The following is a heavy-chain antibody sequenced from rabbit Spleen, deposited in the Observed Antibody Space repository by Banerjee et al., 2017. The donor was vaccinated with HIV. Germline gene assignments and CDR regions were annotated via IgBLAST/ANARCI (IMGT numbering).Heavy chain of an antibody. CDR1: GFSFSDRDV. CDR3: ARDLVTVIGWNFNL. CDR2: IYADYGST. Sequence: QEQLEESGGGLVKPEGSLTLTCKASGFSFSDRDVICWVRQAPGKGLELIACIYADYGSTDYASWAKGRFTISKTSSTTVTLQMTSLTVADTATYFCARDLVTVIGWNFNLWGQGTLVTVS. V-gene: IGHV1S45*01. D-gene: IGHD1-1*01. J-gene: IGHJ4*01.